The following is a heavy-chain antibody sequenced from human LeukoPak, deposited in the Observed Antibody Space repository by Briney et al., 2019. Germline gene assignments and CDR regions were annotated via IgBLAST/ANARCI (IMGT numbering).Heavy chain of an antibody. CDR1: GFTFSSYS. CDR2: ISSSSSYI. V-gene: IGHV3-21*01. D-gene: IGHD1-20*01. CDR3: ASRITGTIGGAFDI. Sequence: PGGSLRLSCAASGFTFSSYSMNCVRQAPGKGLEWVSSISSSSSYIYYADSVKGRFTISRDNAKNSLYLQMNSLRAEDTAVYYCASRITGTIGGAFDIWGQGTMVTVSS. J-gene: IGHJ3*02.